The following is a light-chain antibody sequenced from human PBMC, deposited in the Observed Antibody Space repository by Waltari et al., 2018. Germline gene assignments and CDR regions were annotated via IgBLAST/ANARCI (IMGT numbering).Light chain of an antibody. CDR3: MQAEQAPRT. V-gene: IGKV2-28*01. J-gene: IGKJ1*01. CDR1: QSLLRSNGFTY. CDR2: LGS. Sequence: EILMTQSPVSLTFTPGEPAAISCRSSQSLLRSNGFTYLDWYLQKPGQSPQVLIFLGSNRPSGVPDRFSGSGSGTDFTLKISRVEAEDVGVYYCMQAEQAPRTFGQGTKVEIK.